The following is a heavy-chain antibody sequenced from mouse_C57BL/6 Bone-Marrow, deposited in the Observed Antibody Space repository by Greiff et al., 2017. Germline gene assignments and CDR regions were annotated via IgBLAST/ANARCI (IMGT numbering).Heavy chain of an antibody. V-gene: IGHV1-26*01. CDR1: GYTFTDYY. D-gene: IGHD1-1*01. Sequence: VQLQQSGPELVKPGASVKISCKASGYTFTDYYMNWVKQSPGKSLEWIGDINPNNGGTSYNQKFKGKATLTGDKSSSTAYMELRSLTSEDSAVYYCARFTTVAYWYFDVWGTGTTVTVSS. CDR2: INPNNGGT. J-gene: IGHJ1*03. CDR3: ARFTTVAYWYFDV.